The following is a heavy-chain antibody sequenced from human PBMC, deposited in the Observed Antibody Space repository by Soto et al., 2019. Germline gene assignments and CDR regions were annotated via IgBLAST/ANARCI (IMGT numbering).Heavy chain of an antibody. V-gene: IGHV1-18*04. CDR2: ISAYNGNT. Sequence: ASVKVSCKASGYTFTSYGISWVRQAPGQGLEWMGWISAYNGNTNYAQKLQGGVTMTTDTSTSTAYMELRSLRSDDTAVYYCARDRDMTRYYYDSSHAHWGQGTLVTVSS. CDR1: GYTFTSYG. D-gene: IGHD3-22*01. CDR3: ARDRDMTRYYYDSSHAH. J-gene: IGHJ1*01.